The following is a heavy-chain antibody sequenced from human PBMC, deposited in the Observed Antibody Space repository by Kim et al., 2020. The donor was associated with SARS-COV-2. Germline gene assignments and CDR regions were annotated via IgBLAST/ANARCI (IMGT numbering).Heavy chain of an antibody. V-gene: IGHV3-64*01. CDR3: ASGEGYNYGHMGY. CDR2: ISSNGGST. Sequence: GGSLRLSCAASGFTFSSYAMHWVRQAPGKGLEYVSAISSNGGSTYYANSVKGRFTISRDNSKNTLYLQMGSLRPEDMAVYYCASGEGYNYGHMGYWGQGTLVTVSS. CDR1: GFTFSSYA. D-gene: IGHD5-18*01. J-gene: IGHJ4*02.